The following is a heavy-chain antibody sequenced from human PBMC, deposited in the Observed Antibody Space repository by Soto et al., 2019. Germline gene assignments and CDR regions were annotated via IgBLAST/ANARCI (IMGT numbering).Heavy chain of an antibody. CDR3: ARDDYTFGVY. J-gene: IGHJ4*02. CDR2: IGPYSNTI. D-gene: IGHD3-16*01. CDR1: GFSFRDYF. Sequence: GSLRLSCAASGFSFRDYFMSWIRQAPGKGLEWVSYIGPYSNTIYYADSVKGRFTISRDDATNSLYLHMNSLTTEDTAVYYCARDDYTFGVYWGQGTPVTV. V-gene: IGHV3-11*01.